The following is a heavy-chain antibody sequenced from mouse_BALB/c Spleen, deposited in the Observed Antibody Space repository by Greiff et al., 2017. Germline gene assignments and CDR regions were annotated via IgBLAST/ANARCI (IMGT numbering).Heavy chain of an antibody. CDR3: AVYYDYEGWFAY. V-gene: IGHV3-6*02. D-gene: IGHD2-4*01. CDR1: GYSITSGYY. J-gene: IGHJ3*01. Sequence: EVQLQESGPGLVKPSQSLSLTCSVTGYSITSGYYWNWIRQFPGNKLEWMGYISYDGSNNYNPSLKNRISITRDTSKNQSFLKLNSVTTEDTATYYCAVYYDYEGWFAYWGQGTLVTVSA. CDR2: ISYDGSN.